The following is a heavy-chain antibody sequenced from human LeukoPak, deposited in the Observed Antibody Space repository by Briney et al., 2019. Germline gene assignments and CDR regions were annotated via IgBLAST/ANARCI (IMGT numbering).Heavy chain of an antibody. D-gene: IGHD6-13*01. CDR1: GGSISSGGYY. J-gene: IGHJ3*02. Sequence: SETLSLTCTVSGGSISSGGYYWSWIRQPPGKGLEWIGYIYHSGSTYYNPSLKSRVTISVDRSKNQFSLKLSSVTAADTAVYYCYAAAGFDAFDIWGQGTMVTVSS. CDR3: YAAAGFDAFDI. V-gene: IGHV4-30-2*01. CDR2: IYHSGST.